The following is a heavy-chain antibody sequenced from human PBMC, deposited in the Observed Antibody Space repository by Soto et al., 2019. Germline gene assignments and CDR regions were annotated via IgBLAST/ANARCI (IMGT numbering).Heavy chain of an antibody. CDR2: IIPIFGTA. V-gene: IGHV1-69*13. CDR3: ARDGGYCSSTSCILDGNWFDP. J-gene: IGHJ5*02. CDR1: GGTFSSYA. D-gene: IGHD2-2*01. Sequence: GASVKVSCKASGGTFSSYAISWVRQAPGQGLEWMGGIIPIFGTANYAQKFQGRVTITADESTSTAYMELSSLRSEDTAVYYCARDGGYCSSTSCILDGNWFDPWGQGTLVTVSS.